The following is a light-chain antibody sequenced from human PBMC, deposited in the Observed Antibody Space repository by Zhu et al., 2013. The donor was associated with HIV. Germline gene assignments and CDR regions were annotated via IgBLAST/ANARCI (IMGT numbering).Light chain of an antibody. J-gene: IGLJ2*01. CDR1: SSNIGAGFD. V-gene: IGLV1-40*01. CDR3: AAWDDSLNGL. CDR2: GNT. Sequence: QSVLTQPPSVSGAPGQRVTIFCTGDSSNIGAGFDAHWYQQLPGTAPKLLIYGNTDRPSGVPARFSGSKSGTSASLAISGLQSEDEADYYCAAWDDSLNGLFGGGTKLTVL.